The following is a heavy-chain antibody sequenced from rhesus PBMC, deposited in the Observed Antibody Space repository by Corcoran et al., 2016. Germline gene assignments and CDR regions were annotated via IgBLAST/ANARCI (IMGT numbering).Heavy chain of an antibody. V-gene: IGHV4-169*01. CDR1: GGSISSSY. Sequence: QLQLQESGPGLVKPSETLSVTCAVSGGSISSSYWSWIRQAPGKGLEWIGYIYGRGSSTNYNPSLKRRVTLSVDTSKNQLSLKLSSVTTADTAVYYCARAAGLDAFDFWGQGLRVTVSS. D-gene: IGHD3-9*01. CDR3: ARAAGLDAFDF. J-gene: IGHJ3*01. CDR2: IYGRGSST.